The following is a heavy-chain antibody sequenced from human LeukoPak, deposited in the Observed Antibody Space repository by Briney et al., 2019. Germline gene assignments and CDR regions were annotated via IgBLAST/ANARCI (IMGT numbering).Heavy chain of an antibody. CDR1: GGSFSGDY. Sequence: SETLSLTCAVYGGSFSGDYWSWVRQPPGKGLEWIGEINHSGSTNYNPSLKSRVTISVDTSKNQFSLKLSSVTAADTAVYYCARGRGIAAAGTGWFDPLGQGTLVTVSS. CDR3: ARGRGIAAAGTGWFDP. D-gene: IGHD6-13*01. V-gene: IGHV4-34*01. CDR2: INHSGST. J-gene: IGHJ5*02.